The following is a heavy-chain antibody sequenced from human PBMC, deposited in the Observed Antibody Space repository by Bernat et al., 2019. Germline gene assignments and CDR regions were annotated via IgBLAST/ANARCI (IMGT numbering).Heavy chain of an antibody. CDR3: ARGWAVVVSATYFDY. D-gene: IGHD2-15*01. V-gene: IGHV1-3*01. CDR2: INAGDGNM. J-gene: IGHJ4*02. Sequence: QVQLVQSGAEVKKPGASVKVSCKASGYTFTNYAIHWVRQAPGQRLEWMGWINAGDGNMKYSQKFQGRVTITGDRSAGTAYMELSSLTSEDTAIYFWARGWAVVVSATYFDYWGEGTVVIVSS. CDR1: GYTFTNYA.